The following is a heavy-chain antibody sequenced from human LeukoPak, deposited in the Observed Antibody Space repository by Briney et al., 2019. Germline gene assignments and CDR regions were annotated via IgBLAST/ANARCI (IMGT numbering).Heavy chain of an antibody. D-gene: IGHD1-26*01. CDR1: GYTFTAYN. CDR2: MQPSSGAT. V-gene: IGHV1-2*02. J-gene: IGHJ5*02. Sequence: GASVKVSCKASGYTFTAYNIHRVRQAPGQGLEWMGWMQPSSGATNYAQKFQGRVTMTGDTSISTAYMELSRLTSDDTAFYYCASGRGRSWFDPWGRGTLVTVSS. CDR3: ASGRGRSWFDP.